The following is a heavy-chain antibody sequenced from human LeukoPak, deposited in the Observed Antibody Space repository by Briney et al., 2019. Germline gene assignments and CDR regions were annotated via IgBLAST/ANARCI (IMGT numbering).Heavy chain of an antibody. CDR2: ISSSSSYI. CDR1: GFTFSSYS. Sequence: GGSLRLSCAASGFTFSSYSMNWVRQAPGKGLEWVSSISSSSSYIYYADSVKGRFTISRDNAKNSLYLQMNSLRAEDTAVYYCARVVVGSRADDYWGQGTLVTVSS. J-gene: IGHJ4*02. D-gene: IGHD2-15*01. V-gene: IGHV3-21*01. CDR3: ARVVVGSRADDY.